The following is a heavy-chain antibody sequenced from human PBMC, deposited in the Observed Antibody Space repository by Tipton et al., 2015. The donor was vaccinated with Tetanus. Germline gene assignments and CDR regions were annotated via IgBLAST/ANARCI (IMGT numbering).Heavy chain of an antibody. CDR2: IIPIFGTA. CDR1: GGTFSSYA. CDR3: ARDNCSSTSCYQGPWFDP. J-gene: IGHJ5*02. Sequence: QVQLVQSGAEVKKPGSSVKVSCKASGGTFSSYAISWVRQAPGQGLEWMGWIIPIFGTANYAQKFQGRVTITADESTSTAYMELNSLRSEDTAVYYWARDNCSSTSCYQGPWFDPWGQGTLVTVSS. D-gene: IGHD2-2*01. V-gene: IGHV1-69*01.